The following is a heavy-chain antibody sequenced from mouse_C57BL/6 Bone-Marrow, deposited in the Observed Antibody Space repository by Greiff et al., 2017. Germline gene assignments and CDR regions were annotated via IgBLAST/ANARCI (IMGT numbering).Heavy chain of an antibody. J-gene: IGHJ4*01. V-gene: IGHV5-17*01. D-gene: IGHD2-4*01. CDR3: ARRRGLRRAMDY. CDR1: GFTFSDYG. Sequence: EVHLVESGGGLVKPGGSLKLSCAASGFTFSDYGMHWVRQGPEKGLEWVAYISSGSSTIYYADTVKGRFTISRDNAKNTLFLQMTRLRSEDTAMYYCARRRGLRRAMDYWGQGTSVTVSS. CDR2: ISSGSSTI.